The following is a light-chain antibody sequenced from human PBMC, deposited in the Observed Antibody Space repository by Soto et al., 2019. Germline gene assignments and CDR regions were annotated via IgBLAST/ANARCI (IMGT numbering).Light chain of an antibody. CDR3: QQYHNWPRIT. CDR1: QSVSSN. V-gene: IGKV3-15*01. CDR2: GAS. Sequence: EIVMTQSPATLSVSPGERATLSCRASQSVSSNLAWYQQKPGQAPRLLIYGASTRATGIPARFSGSGSGTEFTLTISSLQSEDFAVYYCQQYHNWPRITFCQGTRLEIK. J-gene: IGKJ5*01.